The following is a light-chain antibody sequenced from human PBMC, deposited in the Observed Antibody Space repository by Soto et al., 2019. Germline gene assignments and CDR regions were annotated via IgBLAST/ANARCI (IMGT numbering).Light chain of an antibody. CDR2: DVS. V-gene: IGLV2-11*01. Sequence: QSALTQPRSVSGSPGQSVTISCTGTSSDVGEYDYVSWYQHHPGKAPKLMIYDVSQRPSGVPDRFSGSKAGNTASLTISGLQAEDEADYYRCSYAGSRVFGGGTKVTVL. CDR3: CSYAGSRV. J-gene: IGLJ3*02. CDR1: SSDVGEYDY.